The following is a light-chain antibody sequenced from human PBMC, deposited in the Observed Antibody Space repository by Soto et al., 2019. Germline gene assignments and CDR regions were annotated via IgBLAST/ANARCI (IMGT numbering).Light chain of an antibody. Sequence: EVVMTQSPATLSVSPGERATLSCRASQSVIDNLAWYQQKPGQAPRLLIYGASTRATGVPARFSGSGSGTEFTLTISSLQSEDFAVYYCQQYYKWPPWTFGQGTKVDI. J-gene: IGKJ1*01. CDR3: QQYYKWPPWT. CDR2: GAS. V-gene: IGKV3-15*01. CDR1: QSVIDN.